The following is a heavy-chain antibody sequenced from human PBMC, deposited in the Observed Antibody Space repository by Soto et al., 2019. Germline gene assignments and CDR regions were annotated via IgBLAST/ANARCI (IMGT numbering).Heavy chain of an antibody. CDR3: VRHSPPFFYGSGPWDV. CDR1: GGSISNSY. D-gene: IGHD3-10*01. Sequence: SETLCLTCTGSGGSISNSYRSWIRQSPGNGLEWIGYIYSSGSTNYNPSLKSRVTISVDTSKNQFSLKLSSLIAADTAVYYCVRHSPPFFYGSGPWDVWGQGTTVT. J-gene: IGHJ6*02. V-gene: IGHV4-59*08. CDR2: IYSSGST.